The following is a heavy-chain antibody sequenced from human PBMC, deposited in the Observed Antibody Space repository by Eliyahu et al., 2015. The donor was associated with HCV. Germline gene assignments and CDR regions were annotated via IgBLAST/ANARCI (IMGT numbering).Heavy chain of an antibody. CDR2: INHSGST. Sequence: QVQLQQWGAGLLKPSETLSLTCAVYGRSFSDYYWSWIRQPPGKGLEWIGEINHSGSTNYRSSLKSRVTMSVDTSKNQFSLKLNSVTAADTAVYYCARGNQLDYWGQGTLVTVSS. CDR1: GRSFSDYY. CDR3: ARGNQLDY. V-gene: IGHV4-34*01. J-gene: IGHJ4*02. D-gene: IGHD1-14*01.